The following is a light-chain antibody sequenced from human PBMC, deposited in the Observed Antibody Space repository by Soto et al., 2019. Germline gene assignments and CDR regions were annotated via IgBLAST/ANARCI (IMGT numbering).Light chain of an antibody. J-gene: IGLJ1*01. CDR3: SSYTGSSTYV. CDR2: EVS. CDR1: SSDVGRYNY. Sequence: QSVLTQPASVSGSPRQSITISCTGTSSDVGRYNYVSWYQQHPGKAPKLMICEVSNRPSGVSNRFSGSKSGNTASLTISGLQAEDEADYYCSSYTGSSTYVFGTGTKLTVL. V-gene: IGLV2-14*01.